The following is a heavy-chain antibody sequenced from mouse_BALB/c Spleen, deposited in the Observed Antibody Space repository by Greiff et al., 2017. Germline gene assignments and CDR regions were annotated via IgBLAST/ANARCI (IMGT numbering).Heavy chain of an antibody. CDR2: ISSGGST. CDR3: ARGQGGNSFFDY. CDR1: GFTFSSYA. Sequence: EVQVVESGGGLVKPGGSLKLSCAASGFTFSSYAMSWVRQTPEKRLEWVASISSGGSTYYPDSVKGRFTISRDNARNILYLQMSSLRSEDTAMYYCARGQGGNSFFDYWGQGTTLTVSS. V-gene: IGHV5-6-5*01. D-gene: IGHD2-1*01. J-gene: IGHJ2*01.